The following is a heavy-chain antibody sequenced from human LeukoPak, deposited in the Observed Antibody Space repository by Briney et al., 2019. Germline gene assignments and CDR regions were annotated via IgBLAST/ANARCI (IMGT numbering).Heavy chain of an antibody. D-gene: IGHD1-26*01. CDR2: INPSGGST. Sequence: ASVKVSCKASGYTFTSYYMHWVRQAPGQGLEWMGIINPSGGSTSYAQKFQGRVTMTRDTSTSTVYMELGSLSSEDTAVYYCAGVGLYSGSYYIFDYWGQGALVTVSS. CDR1: GYTFTSYY. J-gene: IGHJ4*02. V-gene: IGHV1-46*01. CDR3: AGVGLYSGSYYIFDY.